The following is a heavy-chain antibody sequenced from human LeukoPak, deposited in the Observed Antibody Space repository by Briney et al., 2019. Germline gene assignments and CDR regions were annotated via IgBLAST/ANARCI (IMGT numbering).Heavy chain of an antibody. CDR1: GYTFTGYY. V-gene: IGHV1-2*02. CDR3: ARAALHYYGSGTLNWFDP. D-gene: IGHD3-10*01. CDR2: INPNSGGT. Sequence: ASVKVSCKASGYTFTGYYMHWVRQAPGQGLEWMGWINPNSGGTNYAQKFQGRVTMTRDTSISTAYMELSRLRSDDTAVYYCARAALHYYGSGTLNWFDPWGQGTLVTVSS. J-gene: IGHJ5*02.